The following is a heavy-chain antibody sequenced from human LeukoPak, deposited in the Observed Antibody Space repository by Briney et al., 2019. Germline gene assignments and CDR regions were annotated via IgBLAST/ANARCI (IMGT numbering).Heavy chain of an antibody. CDR3: ARVGGCSSTTCSWKYYNYYMDV. CDR2: IYYGGST. CDR1: GGSISSGGYY. J-gene: IGHJ6*03. V-gene: IGHV4-61*08. Sequence: SQTLSLTCTVSGGSISSGGYYWSWIRQPPGKGLEWIGYIYYGGSTNYNPSLKSRVTISVDTSKNQFSLKLSSVTAADTAVYYCARVGGCSSTTCSWKYYNYYMDVWGKGATVTVSS. D-gene: IGHD2-2*01.